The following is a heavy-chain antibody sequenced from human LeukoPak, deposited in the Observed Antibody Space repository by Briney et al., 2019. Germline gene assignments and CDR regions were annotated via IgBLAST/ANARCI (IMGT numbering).Heavy chain of an antibody. CDR2: TYYTSKWNT. CDR1: GDSVSTSGVA. J-gene: IGHJ3*02. V-gene: IGHV6-1*01. D-gene: IGHD5-12*01. CDR3: ALGMKVATDAFDI. Sequence: SQTLSLTCAISGDSVSTSGVAWNWVRQSPSRGLEWLGRTYYTSKWNTDYAVSVKSRIVVNPDTSKNQFSLQLNSLTSEDMAVYYCALGMKVATDAFDIWGQGTMVTVSS.